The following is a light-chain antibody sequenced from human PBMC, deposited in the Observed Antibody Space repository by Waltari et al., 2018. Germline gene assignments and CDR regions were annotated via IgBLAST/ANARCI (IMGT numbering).Light chain of an antibody. J-gene: IGKJ4*01. CDR3: QQSYTTPLT. V-gene: IGKV4-1*01. CDR1: QSLLYRPNNQIY. CDR2: WAS. Sequence: DLLMTPSPESLAVSLGERATIHCKPSQSLLYRPNNQIYLTWYQRKPGQPPKLLISWASTRESGVPDRFSGSGSGTDFTLTISSLQAEDVAVYYCQQSYTTPLTFGGGTRVEIK.